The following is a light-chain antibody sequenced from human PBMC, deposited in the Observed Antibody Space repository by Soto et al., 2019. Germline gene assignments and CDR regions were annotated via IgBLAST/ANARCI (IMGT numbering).Light chain of an antibody. Sequence: EIVLTQSPATLSLSPGERATLSCRASQSLSSYLAWYQQKPGQAPRLLIYDASNRATGIPARFSGTGSGTEFGLTISSLEPEDFAVYYCQQRSDWLPITFGQGTRLE. CDR1: QSLSSY. J-gene: IGKJ5*01. CDR2: DAS. V-gene: IGKV3-11*01. CDR3: QQRSDWLPIT.